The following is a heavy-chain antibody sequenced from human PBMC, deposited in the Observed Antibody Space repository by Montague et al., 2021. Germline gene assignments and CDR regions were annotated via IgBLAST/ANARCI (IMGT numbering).Heavy chain of an antibody. J-gene: IGHJ4*02. D-gene: IGHD3-3*01. CDR2: MKSSGAS. V-gene: IGHV4-34*01. CDR3: MGWSGFESGDF. Sequence: SEILSLTCAVYGASFKAYYWSWIRQPPGKGLEWIGEMKSSGASNYNPSLTSRVTISVDIPKKQFSLNLRSMTAADTAMYYCMGWSGFESGDFWGQGTQVIVSS. CDR1: GASFKAYY.